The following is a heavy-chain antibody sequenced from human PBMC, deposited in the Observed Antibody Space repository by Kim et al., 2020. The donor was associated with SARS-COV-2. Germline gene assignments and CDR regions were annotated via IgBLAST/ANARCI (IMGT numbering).Heavy chain of an antibody. Sequence: SETLSLTCSVSGGFLSSYYWSWIRQSPGKGLEWIAYIHYSGTVEYNPSLRSRVSLSMDTSRNQVSLQVTSVTAADTAIYYCGVRIISILGAARSRAPAGTFDVWGRGAMVTVSS. V-gene: IGHV4-59*01. D-gene: IGHD1-26*01. CDR1: GGFLSSYY. CDR3: GVRIISILGAARSRAPAGTFDV. CDR2: IHYSGTV. J-gene: IGHJ3*01.